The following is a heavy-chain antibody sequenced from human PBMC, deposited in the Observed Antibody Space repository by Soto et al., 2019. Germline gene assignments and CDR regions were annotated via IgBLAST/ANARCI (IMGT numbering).Heavy chain of an antibody. J-gene: IGHJ4*02. V-gene: IGHV4-59*02. CDR2: VYNSGST. CDR1: CFSVSSTY. CDR3: ARIPYSSASFDY. Sequence: PSETLSLTCTVSCFSVSSTYWGWVRQSPGKGLEWIGYVYNSGSTIYSPSLRSRITISVDPSKNQFSLRLRSVTAADTAVYYCARIPYSSASFDYWGQGNLVTV. D-gene: IGHD6-19*01.